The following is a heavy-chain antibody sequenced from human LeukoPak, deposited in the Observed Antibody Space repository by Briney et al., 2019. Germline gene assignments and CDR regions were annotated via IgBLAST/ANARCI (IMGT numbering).Heavy chain of an antibody. J-gene: IGHJ5*02. V-gene: IGHV1-46*01. CDR1: GYTFTSYY. Sequence: ASVNVSCKASGYTFTSYYMHWVRQAPGQGLEWMGIINPSGGSTSHAQKFQGRVTMTRGTSTSTVYMELSSLRSEDTAVYYCARAFPGIAVAGQNWFDPWGQGTLVTVSS. CDR2: INPSGGST. CDR3: ARAFPGIAVAGQNWFDP. D-gene: IGHD6-19*01.